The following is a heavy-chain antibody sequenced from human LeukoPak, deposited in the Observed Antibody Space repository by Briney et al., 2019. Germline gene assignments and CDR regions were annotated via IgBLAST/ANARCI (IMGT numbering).Heavy chain of an antibody. CDR1: GGSIRGYY. D-gene: IGHD3-10*01. CDR3: ARERRFGDYYGMDV. Sequence: SETLSLTCTVSGGSIRGYYWSWIRQPPGKGLEWVGYIYYSGSTYYNPSLKSRVTISVDTSKNQFSLELSSVTAADTAVYYCARERRFGDYYGMDVWGQGTTVTVSS. V-gene: IGHV4-59*12. CDR2: IYYSGST. J-gene: IGHJ6*02.